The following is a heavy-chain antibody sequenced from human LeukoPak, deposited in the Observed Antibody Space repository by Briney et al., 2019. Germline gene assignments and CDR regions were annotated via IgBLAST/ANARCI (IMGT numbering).Heavy chain of an antibody. CDR2: INHSGST. D-gene: IGHD5-18*01. Sequence: PSETLSLTCAVYGGSFSGYYWSWIRQPPGKGLEWIGEINHSGSTNYNPSPKGRVTISVDTSKNQFSLKLSSVTAADTAVHYCARDSYLDAFDIWGQGTMITVSS. V-gene: IGHV4-34*01. J-gene: IGHJ3*02. CDR3: ARDSYLDAFDI. CDR1: GGSFSGYY.